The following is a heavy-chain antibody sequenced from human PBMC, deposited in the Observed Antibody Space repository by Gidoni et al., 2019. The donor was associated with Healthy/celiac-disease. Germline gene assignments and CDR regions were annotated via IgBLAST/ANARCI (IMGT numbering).Heavy chain of an antibody. CDR2: ISSSSSYI. CDR3: ARDQGSYYDSSGYHEDY. CDR1: GFTFSSHS. J-gene: IGHJ4*02. Sequence: EVQLVESGGGLVKPGGSLRLSCAASGFTFSSHSMNWVRQAPGKGLEWVSSISSSSSYIYDADSVKGRFTISRDNAKNSLYLQMNSLRAEDTAVYYCARDQGSYYDSSGYHEDYWGQGTLVTVSS. V-gene: IGHV3-21*01. D-gene: IGHD3-22*01.